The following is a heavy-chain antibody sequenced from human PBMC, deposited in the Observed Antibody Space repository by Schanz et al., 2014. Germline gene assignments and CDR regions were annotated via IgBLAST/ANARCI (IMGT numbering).Heavy chain of an antibody. CDR2: IHHSGST. Sequence: QVQLQQWGAGLLKPSETLSLTCAVYGGSFSGYYWTWIRQPPGKGLEWIGEIHHSGSTNYNPSLKGGVTISVDPSKNRFPLKLGSVTAADTALYYCASPTGSSWYGVEFWGQGTLVTVSS. J-gene: IGHJ4*02. D-gene: IGHD6-13*01. CDR1: GGSFSGYY. CDR3: ASPTGSSWYGVEF. V-gene: IGHV4-34*01.